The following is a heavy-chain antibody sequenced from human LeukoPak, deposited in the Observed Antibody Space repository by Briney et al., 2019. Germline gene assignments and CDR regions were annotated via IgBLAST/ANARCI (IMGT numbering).Heavy chain of an antibody. CDR3: AREEEGDAFDI. CDR1: GFTFSNHW. V-gene: IGHV3-74*01. CDR2: INTDGTRT. J-gene: IGHJ3*02. Sequence: PGGSLRLSCAGSGFTFSNHWMHWVRQAPGRGLVWVSRINTDGTRTSYADAVKGRFTISRDNAKNTLFLQMNSLRAEDTAVYYCAREEEGDAFDIWGQGTMVTVSS.